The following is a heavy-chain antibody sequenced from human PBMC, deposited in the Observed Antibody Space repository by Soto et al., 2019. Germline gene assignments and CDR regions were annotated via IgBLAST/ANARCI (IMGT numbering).Heavy chain of an antibody. CDR3: ALFHNARFGFYP. CDR1: GFSLSTSGVG. Sequence: SGPTLVNPTQPLTLTCTFSGFSLSTSGVGVGWIRQPPGKALEWLALIYWDDDKRYSPSLKSRLTITKDTAKNQVVLTMTNMDPVAHPPFFFALFHNARFGFYPWAREALVPVSA. V-gene: IGHV2-5*02. D-gene: IGHD1-20*01. J-gene: IGHJ5*02. CDR2: IYWDDDK.